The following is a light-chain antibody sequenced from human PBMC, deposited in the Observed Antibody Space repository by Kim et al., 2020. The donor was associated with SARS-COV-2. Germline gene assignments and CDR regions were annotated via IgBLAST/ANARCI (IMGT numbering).Light chain of an antibody. J-gene: IGLJ3*02. CDR3: QSSDTDANIVL. Sequence: SSELTQPPSVSVSPGQTARITCSGDSLPKQFAYWYQQRPGQAPVLVIYKDTERPSGIPGRFSGSSSGTTVTLTIIGVQAEDEADYYCQSSDTDANIVLFGGGTQLTVL. V-gene: IGLV3-25*03. CDR1: SLPKQF. CDR2: KDT.